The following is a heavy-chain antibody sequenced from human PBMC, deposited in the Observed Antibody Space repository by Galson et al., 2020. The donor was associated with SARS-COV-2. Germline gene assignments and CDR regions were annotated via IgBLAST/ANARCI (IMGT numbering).Heavy chain of an antibody. CDR3: AKDLLTTGAGWFFDL. J-gene: IGHJ2*01. Sequence: GGSLRLSCAASRFTFSYYAMHWVRQAPGKGLEWVSGLSGSGGSTYYADSVKGRFTISRDNSKNTLSLQMNSLRAEDTAVYYCAKDLLTTGAGWFFDLWGRGTLVTASS. D-gene: IGHD4-17*01. CDR1: RFTFSYYA. V-gene: IGHV3-23*01. CDR2: LSGSGGST.